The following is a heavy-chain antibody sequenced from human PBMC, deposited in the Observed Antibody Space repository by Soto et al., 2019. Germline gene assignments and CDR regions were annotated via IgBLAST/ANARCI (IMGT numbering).Heavy chain of an antibody. CDR2: FYSSEIT. CDR1: GDSVSTNSYS. Sequence: SETLSLTCTVSGDSVSTNSYSWGWIRQSPGKGLEWIVTFYSSEITYYYPSLLSRVTISVDTSKNEFSLRLSSVTAVYTAVYYCARKYGELLTTVTIDIWGQGTLVTVYS. CDR3: ARKYGELLTTVTIDI. D-gene: IGHD4-17*01. J-gene: IGHJ5*02. V-gene: IGHV4-39*01.